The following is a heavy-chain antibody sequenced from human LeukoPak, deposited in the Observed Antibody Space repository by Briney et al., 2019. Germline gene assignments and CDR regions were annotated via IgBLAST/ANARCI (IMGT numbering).Heavy chain of an antibody. Sequence: GGSLRLSCAASGFTFSSYAMHWVRQAPGKGLEYVSAISSNGGSTYYANSVKGRFTISRDNSKNTLYLQMNSLRAEDTAVYYCARVSGSIDYWGQGTLVTVSS. J-gene: IGHJ4*02. CDR2: ISSNGGST. CDR3: ARVSGSIDY. D-gene: IGHD5-12*01. V-gene: IGHV3-64*01. CDR1: GFTFSSYA.